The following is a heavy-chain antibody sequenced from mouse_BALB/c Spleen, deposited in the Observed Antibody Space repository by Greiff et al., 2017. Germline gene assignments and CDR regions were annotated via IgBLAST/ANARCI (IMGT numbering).Heavy chain of an antibody. CDR3: ASLYGSTIMDY. J-gene: IGHJ4*01. V-gene: IGHV1-14*01. D-gene: IGHD1-1*01. CDR2: INPYNDGT. CDR1: GYTFTSYV. Sequence: VHVKQSGPELVKPGASVKMSCKASGYTFTSYVMHWVKQKPGQGLEWIGYINPYNDGTKYNEKFKGKATLTSDKSSSTAYMELSSLTSEDSAVYYCASLYGSTIMDYWGQGTSVTVSS.